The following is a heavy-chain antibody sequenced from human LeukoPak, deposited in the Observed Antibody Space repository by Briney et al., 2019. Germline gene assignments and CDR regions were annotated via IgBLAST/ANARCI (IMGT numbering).Heavy chain of an antibody. D-gene: IGHD3-22*01. CDR1: GGSISSSSYY. Sequence: PSETLSLTCTVSGGSISSSSYYWGWIRQPPGKGLEWIGSIYYSGSTYYNPSLKSRVTISVDTSKNQFSLKLSSVTAADTAVYYCARLPVSVVITFDYWGQGTLVTVSS. J-gene: IGHJ4*02. CDR3: ARLPVSVVITFDY. V-gene: IGHV4-39*01. CDR2: IYYSGST.